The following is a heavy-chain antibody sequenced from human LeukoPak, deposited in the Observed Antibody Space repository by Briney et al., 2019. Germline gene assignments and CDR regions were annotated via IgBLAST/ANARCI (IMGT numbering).Heavy chain of an antibody. Sequence: GGSLRLSCAVSGFSLSNYYMNWVRQAPGKGLEWVSLIRGSGETFYADSVKGGCTISRDDSKNTVHLQMNSLRVEDTADYFCARDRAATQDWVEFDPWGQGTLVTVSS. J-gene: IGHJ5*02. V-gene: IGHV3-66*01. D-gene: IGHD3/OR15-3a*01. CDR2: IRGSGET. CDR1: GFSLSNYY. CDR3: ARDRAATQDWVEFDP.